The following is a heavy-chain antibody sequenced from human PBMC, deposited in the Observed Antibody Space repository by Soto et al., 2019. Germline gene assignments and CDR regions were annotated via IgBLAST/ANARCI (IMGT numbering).Heavy chain of an antibody. Sequence: GGSLRLPCAASGFTFSSYSVNWVRQAPGKGLEWVSFISGRSNTIYYADSVKGRFTISRDNAKNSLYLLMNSLRAEDTAVYYCTREGDGSGFFSDFWGQGALVTVSS. D-gene: IGHD3-22*01. CDR3: TREGDGSGFFSDF. V-gene: IGHV3-48*01. CDR2: ISGRSNTI. CDR1: GFTFSSYS. J-gene: IGHJ4*02.